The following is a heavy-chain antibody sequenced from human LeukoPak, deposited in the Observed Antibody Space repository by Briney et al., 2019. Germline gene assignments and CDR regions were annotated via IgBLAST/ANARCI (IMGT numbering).Heavy chain of an antibody. CDR3: ARARDSSSWACYFDY. CDR2: IYYSGST. J-gene: IGHJ4*02. D-gene: IGHD6-13*01. Sequence: SETLSLTCTVSGGSISSYYWSWIRQPPGKGLEWIGYIYYSGSTNYNPSLKSRVTISVDTSKNQFSLKLSSVTAADTAVYYCARARDSSSWACYFDYWGQGTLVTVSS. CDR1: GGSISSYY. V-gene: IGHV4-59*01.